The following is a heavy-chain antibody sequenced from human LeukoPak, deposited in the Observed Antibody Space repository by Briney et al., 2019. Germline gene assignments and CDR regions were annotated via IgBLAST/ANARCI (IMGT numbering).Heavy chain of an antibody. V-gene: IGHV3-21*01. CDR1: GFTFSSYS. J-gene: IGHJ4*02. CDR2: ISSSSSYI. Sequence: GGSLRLSCVTSGFTFSSYSMNWVRQAPGKGLEWVSSISSSSSYIYYADSVKGRFTISRDNAKNSLYLQMNSLRAEDTAVYYCARVEASGYDYGAFDYWAREPWSPSPQ. CDR3: ARVEASGYDYGAFDY. D-gene: IGHD5-12*01.